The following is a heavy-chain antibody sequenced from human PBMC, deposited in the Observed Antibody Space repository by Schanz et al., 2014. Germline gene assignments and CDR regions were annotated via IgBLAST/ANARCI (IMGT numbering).Heavy chain of an antibody. Sequence: QVQLVQSGAEVKKPGASLKVSCKASGYSFSAHYLHWEREAPGQGLEWMGKIIPVLNIATYAQQFQGRVTFTADKSTSTAYMELSSLRYEDTSLYYCARGTMPGTFDIWGQGTMVTVSS. V-gene: IGHV1-69*09. CDR2: IIPVLNIA. J-gene: IGHJ3*02. D-gene: IGHD2-2*01. CDR3: ARGTMPGTFDI. CDR1: GYSFSAHY.